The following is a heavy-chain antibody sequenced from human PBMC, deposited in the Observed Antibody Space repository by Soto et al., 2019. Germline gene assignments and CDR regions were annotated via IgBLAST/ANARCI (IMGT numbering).Heavy chain of an antibody. CDR1: GFTFSSYG. CDR3: AKALVKWGYYYYYGMDV. J-gene: IGHJ6*02. V-gene: IGHV3-30*18. D-gene: IGHD3-9*01. Sequence: VQLVESGGGVVQPGRSLRLSCAASGFTFSSYGMHWVRQAPGKGLEWVAVISYDGSNKYYADSVKGRFTISRDNSKNTLYLQMNSLRAEDTAVYYCAKALVKWGYYYYYGMDVWGQGTTVTVSS. CDR2: ISYDGSNK.